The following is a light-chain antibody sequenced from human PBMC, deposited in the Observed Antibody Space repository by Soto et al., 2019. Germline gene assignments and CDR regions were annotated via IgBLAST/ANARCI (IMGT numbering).Light chain of an antibody. V-gene: IGLV2-14*01. CDR2: EVR. CDR3: SSYTTTSTLRV. J-gene: IGLJ3*02. Sequence: QSALTQPASVSGSPGQSITISCTGTSSDVGGHNYVSWYQQHPGKAPKLLIYEVRVRPSGVSIRFSGSKSANTASLTISGLQAEYEADYYCSSYTTTSTLRVFGGGTKVTVL. CDR1: SSDVGGHNY.